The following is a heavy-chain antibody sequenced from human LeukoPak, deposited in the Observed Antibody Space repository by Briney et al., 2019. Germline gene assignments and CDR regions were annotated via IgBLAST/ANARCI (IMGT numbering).Heavy chain of an antibody. J-gene: IGHJ4*02. CDR1: GFTSSSYG. CDR3: AKEKSIAAAGVFDY. Sequence: GRSLRLSCAASGFTSSSYGMHWVRQAPGKGLEWVAVISYDGSNKYYADSVKGRFTISRDNSKNTLYLQMNSLRAEDTAVYYCAKEKSIAAAGVFDYWGQGTLVTVSS. V-gene: IGHV3-30*18. D-gene: IGHD6-13*01. CDR2: ISYDGSNK.